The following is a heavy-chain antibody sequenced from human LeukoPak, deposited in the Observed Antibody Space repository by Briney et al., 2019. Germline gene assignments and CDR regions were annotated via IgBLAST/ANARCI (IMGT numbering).Heavy chain of an antibody. J-gene: IGHJ6*03. CDR2: IYYSGST. CDR3: ATYGGDSVSYYYHMDV. D-gene: IGHD2-21*02. Sequence: SQTLSLTCTVSGGSISSYYWSWIRQPPGKGLEWIGYIYYSGSTNYNPSLKSRLTISVDTSKNQFSLKLSSVTAADTAVYYCATYGGDSVSYYYHMDVWGTGTTVTVSS. CDR1: GGSISSYY. V-gene: IGHV4-59*01.